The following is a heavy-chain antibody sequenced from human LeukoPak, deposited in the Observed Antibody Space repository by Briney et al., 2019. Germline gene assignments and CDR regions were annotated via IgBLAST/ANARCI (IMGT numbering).Heavy chain of an antibody. CDR1: GYTFITSS. Sequence: AASVKVSCETLGYTFITSSIYWVRQAPGQRLEWLGWITVASGNTRYSENLQGRVTLTRDTSANTAYMELRNLKSEDTAVYYCVGGSLGFWGQGTLVTVSP. J-gene: IGHJ4*02. V-gene: IGHV1-3*01. CDR3: VGGSLGF. CDR2: ITVASGNT.